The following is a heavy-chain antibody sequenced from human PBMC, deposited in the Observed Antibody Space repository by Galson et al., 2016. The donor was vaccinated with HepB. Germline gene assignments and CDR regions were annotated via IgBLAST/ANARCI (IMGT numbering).Heavy chain of an antibody. V-gene: IGHV3-9*01. CDR1: GFTFGNYA. J-gene: IGHJ6*02. Sequence: SLRLSCAASGFTFGNYAMHWVRQPPGKGLEWVAGISWNSGRIDYAESVKGRFTISRDNAKNSLFLQMNSLRVEDTALYHCAKDVGYGYVQIYHYVMDVWGQGTTVTFSS. CDR2: ISWNSGRI. CDR3: AKDVGYGYVQIYHYVMDV. D-gene: IGHD5-18*01.